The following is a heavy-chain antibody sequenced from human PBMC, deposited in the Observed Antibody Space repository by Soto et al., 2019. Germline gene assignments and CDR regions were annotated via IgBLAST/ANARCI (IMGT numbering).Heavy chain of an antibody. Sequence: SETLSLTCTVSGGSISGGDYYWSWIRHPPGKGLEWIGYIYYSGSTYYNPSLKSRVTISVDTSKNQFSLKLSSVTAADTAVYYCAREGRRLDYGMDVWGQGTTVTVSS. CDR1: GGSISGGDYY. CDR2: IYYSGST. V-gene: IGHV4-30-4*01. J-gene: IGHJ6*02. D-gene: IGHD3-9*01. CDR3: AREGRRLDYGMDV.